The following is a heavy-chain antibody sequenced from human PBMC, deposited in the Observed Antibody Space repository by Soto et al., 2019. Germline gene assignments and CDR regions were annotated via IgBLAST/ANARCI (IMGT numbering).Heavy chain of an antibody. CDR2: INSDGSST. V-gene: IGHV3-74*01. CDR3: ARDRVNYDSSGDYKDYGMDV. D-gene: IGHD3-22*01. J-gene: IGHJ6*02. CDR1: GFTFSNYW. Sequence: EVQLVESGGGLVQPGGSLRLSCAASGFTFSNYWIHWVRQAPGKGLVWVSRINSDGSSTSYADSVKGRFTISRDNAKNTMYLQMNSLRAEDTAVYYCARDRVNYDSSGDYKDYGMDVWGQGTTVTVSS.